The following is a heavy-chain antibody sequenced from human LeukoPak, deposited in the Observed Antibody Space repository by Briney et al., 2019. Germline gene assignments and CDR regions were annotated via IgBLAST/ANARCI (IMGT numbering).Heavy chain of an antibody. CDR3: AKERLMVRGVIVDPVDY. D-gene: IGHD3-10*01. CDR2: ISGSGGSA. CDR1: RFTFSSYS. J-gene: IGHJ4*02. Sequence: PGGSLRLSCVASRFTFSSYSMTWVRRAPGTGLEWVSAISGSGGSAYYADSVKGRFTISRDNSKNTLYLQMNSLRAEDTAVYYCAKERLMVRGVIVDPVDYWGQGTLVTVSS. V-gene: IGHV3-23*01.